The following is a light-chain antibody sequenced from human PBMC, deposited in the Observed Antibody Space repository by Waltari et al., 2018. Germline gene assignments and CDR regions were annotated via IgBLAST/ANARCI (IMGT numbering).Light chain of an antibody. CDR1: QSLLHSNGYNY. J-gene: IGKJ1*01. CDR3: MQALEIPWT. CDR2: LGS. Sequence: DVVVTQSPLSLPVTPGAPASIPCRSSQSLLHSNGYNYLEWYLLKPGQSPQVLIYLGSNRASGVPDRFRGSGSGTDCPRKVSRVEAEDVGVYYCMQALEIPWTFGQGTKVESK. V-gene: IGKV2-28*01.